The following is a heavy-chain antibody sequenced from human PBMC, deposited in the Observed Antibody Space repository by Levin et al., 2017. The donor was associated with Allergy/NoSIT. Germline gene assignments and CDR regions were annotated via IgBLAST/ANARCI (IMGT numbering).Heavy chain of an antibody. D-gene: IGHD6-19*01. J-gene: IGHJ1*01. CDR2: ISYDGSNK. CDR3: AKDAVAQRGGGYFQH. Sequence: GGSLRLSCAASGFTFSSYGMHWVRQAPGKGLEWVAVISYDGSNKYYADSVKGRFTISRDNSKNTLYLQMNSLRAEDTAVYYCAKDAVAQRGGGYFQHWGQGTLVTVSS. CDR1: GFTFSSYG. V-gene: IGHV3-30*18.